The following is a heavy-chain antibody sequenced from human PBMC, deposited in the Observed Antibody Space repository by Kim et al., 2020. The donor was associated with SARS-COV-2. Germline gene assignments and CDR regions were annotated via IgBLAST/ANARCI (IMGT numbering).Heavy chain of an antibody. CDR3: SSRPA. V-gene: IGHV3-7*01. J-gene: IGHJ5*02. CDR2: IQQDGSEK. Sequence: IQQDGSEKHYVDSVKGRFTISRDNAKNSLYLQMNSLRTEDTAVYYCSSRPAWGQGTLVTVSS.